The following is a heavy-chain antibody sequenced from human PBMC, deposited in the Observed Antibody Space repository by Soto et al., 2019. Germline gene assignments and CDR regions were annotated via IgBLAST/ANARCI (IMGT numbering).Heavy chain of an antibody. CDR1: GFSLTSPGMC. Sequence: SGPTLVNPTETLTLTCTFSGFSLTSPGMCVSWIRQSPGKALEWLALIERDDDDKYYSTSLKTRLTISKDTRKNQVVLTMANMEPADTATYYCARSIRGPRRFNGMDVWRQGTTVTVSS. V-gene: IGHV2-70*13. CDR3: ARSIRGPRRFNGMDV. J-gene: IGHJ6*02. D-gene: IGHD1-20*01. CDR2: IERDDDDK.